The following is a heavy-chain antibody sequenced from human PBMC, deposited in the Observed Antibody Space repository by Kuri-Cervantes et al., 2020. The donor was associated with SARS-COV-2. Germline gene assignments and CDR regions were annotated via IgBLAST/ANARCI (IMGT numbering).Heavy chain of an antibody. Sequence: LSLTCAASGFTFSSYAMHWVRQAPGKGLEWVAVIWYDGSNKYHADSVKGRFTISRDNSKNTLYLQMNSLRAEDTAVYYCAKDRVGVQDFWGQGTLVTVSS. CDR2: IWYDGSNK. CDR1: GFTFSSYA. D-gene: IGHD2-21*01. CDR3: AKDRVGVQDF. J-gene: IGHJ4*02. V-gene: IGHV3-33*06.